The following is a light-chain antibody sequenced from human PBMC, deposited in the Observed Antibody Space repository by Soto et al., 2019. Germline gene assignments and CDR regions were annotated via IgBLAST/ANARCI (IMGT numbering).Light chain of an antibody. Sequence: QSALTQPASVSGSPGQSITLSCTGTSSDVGSCNCVSWYQQHPGKAPTLMIYEVNKRPSGVSNRFSGSKSGNTASLTSSGLQAEDEADYYCCSSVGSPNWVFGGGTKLTVL. J-gene: IGLJ3*02. CDR3: CSSVGSPNWV. CDR2: EVN. V-gene: IGLV2-23*02. CDR1: SSDVGSCNC.